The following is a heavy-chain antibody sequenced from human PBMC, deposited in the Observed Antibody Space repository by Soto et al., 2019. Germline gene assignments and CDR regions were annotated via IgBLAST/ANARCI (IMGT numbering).Heavy chain of an antibody. CDR2: ISHDVSIK. CDR3: ATNSYGYVSTYYSDY. J-gene: IGHJ4*02. CDR1: GFTFSSYG. D-gene: IGHD5-18*01. Sequence: QVQLVESGGGVVQPGRSLRLSCAASGFTFSSYGMHWVRQAPGKGLEWVAVISHDVSIKYYADSVKGRFTISRDNSKNTLHLQMNSLRAEDTAVYYCATNSYGYVSTYYSDYWGQGTLVTVSS. V-gene: IGHV3-30*03.